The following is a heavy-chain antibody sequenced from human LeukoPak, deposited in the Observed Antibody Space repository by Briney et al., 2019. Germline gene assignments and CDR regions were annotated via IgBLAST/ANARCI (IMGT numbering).Heavy chain of an antibody. CDR2: INHSGST. J-gene: IGHJ4*02. CDR1: GGSFSGYY. D-gene: IGHD3-10*01. V-gene: IGHV4-34*01. Sequence: PSETLSLTCAVYGGSFSGYYWSWIRQPPGKGLEWIGEINHSGSTNYNPSLKSRVTISVDTSKNQFSLKLSSVTAADTAVYYCARPDRAYYYGSGRFDYWGQGTLVTVSS. CDR3: ARPDRAYYYGSGRFDY.